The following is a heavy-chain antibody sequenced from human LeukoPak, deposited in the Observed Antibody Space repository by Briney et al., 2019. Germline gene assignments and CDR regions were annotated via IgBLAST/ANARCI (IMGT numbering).Heavy chain of an antibody. D-gene: IGHD6-19*01. CDR1: GGSISSDSYY. J-gene: IGHJ4*02. CDR2: IYYSGST. CDR3: ASLAVAGLSEGY. Sequence: RASETLSLTCTVSGGSISSDSYYWAWIRQPPGKGLEWIASIYYSGSTHYNPSLKSRVTISVDTSRNQFSLKLSSVTAADTAVYYCASLAVAGLSEGYWGQGTLVIVSS. V-gene: IGHV4-39*01.